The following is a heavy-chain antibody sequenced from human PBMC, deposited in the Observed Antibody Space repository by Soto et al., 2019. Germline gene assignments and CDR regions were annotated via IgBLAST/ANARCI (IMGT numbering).Heavy chain of an antibody. CDR1: GFSFNKYS. Sequence: EVRLVESGGGLVKAGGSLRLSCAASGFSFNKYSMNWVRQAPGKGLEWVSSITSKTGDQYYADSVKGRFIISRDNTKNSLSLQVTSLRDDDTAVYYCARDLMPNDRGLGDLAYWGQGTLVTVSS. CDR2: ITSKTGDQ. D-gene: IGHD3-22*01. V-gene: IGHV3-21*06. J-gene: IGHJ4*02. CDR3: ARDLMPNDRGLGDLAY.